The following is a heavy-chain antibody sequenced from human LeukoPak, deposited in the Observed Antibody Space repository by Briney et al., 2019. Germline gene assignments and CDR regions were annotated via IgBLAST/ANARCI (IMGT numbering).Heavy chain of an antibody. J-gene: IGHJ4*02. V-gene: IGHV3-21*01. CDR2: ISSSSSYI. Sequence: PGGSLRLSCAASGFTFSSYSMNWVRQAPGKGLEWVSSISSSSSYIYYADSVKGRFTISRDNAKNSLYLQMNSLRAEDTAVYYCAREPPGYCSGGSDCHFDYWGQGTLVTVSS. D-gene: IGHD2-15*01. CDR3: AREPPGYCSGGSDCHFDY. CDR1: GFTFSSYS.